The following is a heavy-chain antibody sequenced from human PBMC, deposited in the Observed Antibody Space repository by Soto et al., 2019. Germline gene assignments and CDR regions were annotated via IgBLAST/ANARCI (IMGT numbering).Heavy chain of an antibody. CDR2: INPSGGST. V-gene: IGHV1-46*01. CDR1: GYTFTSYY. Sequence: QVQLVQSGAEVKKPGASVKVSCKASGYTFTSYYMNWVRQAPGQGLEWMGIINPSGGSTSYAQKFRGRVTMTGDTSTSTVYMELSSLRSEDTAVYYCARLLASRDYWGQGTLVTVSS. J-gene: IGHJ4*02. CDR3: ARLLASRDY.